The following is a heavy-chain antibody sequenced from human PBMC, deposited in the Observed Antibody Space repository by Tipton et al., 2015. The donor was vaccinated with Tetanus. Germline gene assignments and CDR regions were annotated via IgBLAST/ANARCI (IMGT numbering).Heavy chain of an antibody. V-gene: IGHV5-51*01. Sequence: MPGKGLEWMGIIYPGDSDTRYSPSFQGQVTISVDTSKNQFSLQLAFVTAADTAIYYCARERIEAFYYHGLDVWGPGTTVTVSS. CDR3: ARERIEAFYYHGLDV. CDR2: IYPGDSDT. D-gene: IGHD1-1*01. J-gene: IGHJ6*02.